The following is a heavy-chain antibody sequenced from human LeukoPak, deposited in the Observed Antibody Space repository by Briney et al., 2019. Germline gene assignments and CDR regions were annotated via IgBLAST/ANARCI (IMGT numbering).Heavy chain of an antibody. CDR1: GFTFSSYW. D-gene: IGHD3-3*01. CDR2: IRGDGSER. J-gene: IGHJ4*02. V-gene: IGHV3-7*01. CDR3: VREGPPQGRPWSGWYPFDF. Sequence: PGGSLRLSCAASGFTFSSYWMTWVRQAPGKGLEWVANIRGDGSERFYVGYLKGRFTISRDNVKNSLYLQMNSLRVDDTAVYYCVREGPPQGRPWSGWYPFDFWGQGILVTVSS.